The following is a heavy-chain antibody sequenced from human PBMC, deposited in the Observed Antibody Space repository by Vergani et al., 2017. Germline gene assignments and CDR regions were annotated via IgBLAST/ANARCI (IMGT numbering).Heavy chain of an antibody. CDR1: GFTFSSYS. J-gene: IGHJ6*03. CDR3: ARDRKYQLLYNSPQSVYYYYYYMDV. D-gene: IGHD2-2*02. CDR2: ISSSSSYI. V-gene: IGHV3-21*01. Sequence: EVQLVESGGGLVKPGGSLRLSCAASGFTFSSYSMNWVRQAPGKGLEWVSSISSSSSYIYYADSVQGRFTISRDNAKNSVHLQVNSLRAEDSTVYYCARDRKYQLLYNSPQSVYYYYYYMDVWGKGTTVTVSS.